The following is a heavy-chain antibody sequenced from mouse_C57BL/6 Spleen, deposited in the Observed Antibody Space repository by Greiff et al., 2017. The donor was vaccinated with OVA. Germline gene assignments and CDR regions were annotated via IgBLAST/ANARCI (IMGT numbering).Heavy chain of an antibody. CDR2: ISSGSSTI. V-gene: IGHV5-17*01. J-gene: IGHJ4*01. Sequence: EVHLVESGGGLVKPGGSLKLSCAASGFTFSDYGMHWVRQAPEQGLEWVAYISSGSSTIYYADTVKGRFTIPRDNATNTLFLQMTSLRSEDTAMYYCARGDRCYAMAYWGQGTLVTVSA. CDR3: ARGDRCYAMAY. CDR1: GFTFSDYG.